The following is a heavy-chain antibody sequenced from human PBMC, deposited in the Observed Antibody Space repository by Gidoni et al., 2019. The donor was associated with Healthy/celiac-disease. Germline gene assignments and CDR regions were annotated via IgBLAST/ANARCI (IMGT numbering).Heavy chain of an antibody. CDR1: GYNFTRYG. Sequence: VQLAQSGAEVKKPGASVKVPCKASGYNFTRYGISWVRQAPGQGLEWMGWISAYNGNTNYAQKLQGRVTMTTDTSTSTAFMELRSLRSDDTAVYYCARGGWQLVRGYFDYWGQGTLVTVSS. CDR3: ARGGWQLVRGYFDY. D-gene: IGHD6-13*01. CDR2: ISAYNGNT. J-gene: IGHJ4*02. V-gene: IGHV1-18*01.